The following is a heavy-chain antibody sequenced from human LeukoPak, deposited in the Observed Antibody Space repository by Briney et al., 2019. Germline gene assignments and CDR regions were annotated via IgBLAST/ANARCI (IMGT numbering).Heavy chain of an antibody. D-gene: IGHD1-26*01. CDR2: ISYDGSNK. CDR1: GFTFSSYA. Sequence: GGSLRLSCAASGFTFSSYAMHWVRQAPGKGLEWVAVISYDGSNKYYADSVKGRFTISRDNSKNTLYLQMNSLGAEDTAVYYCARSYKYSGSYYSDFDYWGQGTLVTVSS. J-gene: IGHJ4*02. CDR3: ARSYKYSGSYYSDFDY. V-gene: IGHV3-30-3*01.